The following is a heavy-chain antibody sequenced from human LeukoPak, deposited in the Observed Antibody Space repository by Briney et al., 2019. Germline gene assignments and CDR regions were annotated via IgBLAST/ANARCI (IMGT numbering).Heavy chain of an antibody. CDR3: AREASPGRLDE. Sequence: GGSLSLSCAASGFSFSPCWMHWVRHAPGKGLVWDSRINGDGSSTGYADSVKGRLTTSRDNTKNTLYMQMNSLRAEDTAVYYCAREASPGRLDEWSEGTLVTVSS. J-gene: IGHJ4*01. D-gene: IGHD6-25*01. CDR2: INGDGSST. CDR1: GFSFSPCW. V-gene: IGHV3-74*01.